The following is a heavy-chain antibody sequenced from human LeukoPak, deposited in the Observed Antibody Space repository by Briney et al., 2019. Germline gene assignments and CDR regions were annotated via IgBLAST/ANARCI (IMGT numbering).Heavy chain of an antibody. CDR3: ARSRIPRFGVDIAGLGWFDP. J-gene: IGHJ5*02. D-gene: IGHD3-3*01. CDR2: ICHSGTT. Sequence: SETLSLTCTVSGGSISSYYWSWIRQPPGGGLEWIAYICHSGTTYYNPSLKSRVTMSVDRSRNQFSLKVNSVTAADTAVYYCARSRIPRFGVDIAGLGWFDPWGQGTLVTVSS. CDR1: GGSISSYY. V-gene: IGHV4-59*04.